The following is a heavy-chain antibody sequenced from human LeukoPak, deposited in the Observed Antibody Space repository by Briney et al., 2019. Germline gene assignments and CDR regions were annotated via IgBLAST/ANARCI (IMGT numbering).Heavy chain of an antibody. J-gene: IGHJ4*02. D-gene: IGHD2/OR15-2a*01. CDR2: IIPILGIA. CDR1: GYTFTSYG. CDR3: AGKVLGY. V-gene: IGHV1-69*04. Sequence: ASVKVSCKASGYTFTSYGISWVRQAPGQGLEWMGRIIPILGIANYAQKFQGRVTITADKSTSTAYMELSSLRSEGTAVYYCAGKVLGYWGQGTLVTVSS.